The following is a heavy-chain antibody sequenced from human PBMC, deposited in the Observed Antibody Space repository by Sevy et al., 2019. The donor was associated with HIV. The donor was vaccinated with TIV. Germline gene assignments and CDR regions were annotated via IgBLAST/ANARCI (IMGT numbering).Heavy chain of an antibody. CDR3: AKDLCSSTSCYVYYYYYGMDV. CDR1: GFTFSSYG. V-gene: IGHV3-30*02. CDR2: IRYDGSNK. Sequence: GGSLSLSCAASGFTFSSYGMHWVRQAPGKGLEWVGFIRYDGSNKYYADSVKGRFTISRDNSKNTLYLQMNSLRAEDTAVYYCAKDLCSSTSCYVYYYYYGMDVWGQGTTVTVSS. J-gene: IGHJ6*02. D-gene: IGHD2-2*01.